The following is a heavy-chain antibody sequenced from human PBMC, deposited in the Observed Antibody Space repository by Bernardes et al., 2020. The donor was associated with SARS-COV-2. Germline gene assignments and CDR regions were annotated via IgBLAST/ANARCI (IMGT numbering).Heavy chain of an antibody. CDR1: GGSISSSNYF. J-gene: IGHJ4*02. CDR3: ARRVIVGAPDY. CDR2: IFHGGSG. Sequence: LSLTCSVSGGSISSSNYFWGWIRQPPGKGLEWVGSIFHGGSGNYNPSLRSRVTMSADTSKNQFSLRLSSVTAADTAVYYCARRVIVGAPDYWGQGILVTVSS. V-gene: IGHV4-39*01. D-gene: IGHD1-26*01.